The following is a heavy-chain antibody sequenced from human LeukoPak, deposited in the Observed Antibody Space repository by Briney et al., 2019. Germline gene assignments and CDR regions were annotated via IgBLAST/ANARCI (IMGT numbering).Heavy chain of an antibody. V-gene: IGHV4-34*01. CDR3: ARGARSSDY. CDR2: INHSGST. Sequence: SETLSLTCAVYGGSFSGYYWSWIRQPPGKGLEWIGEINHSGSTNYNPSLKSRVTISVDTSKNQFSLKLSSVTAADTAVYFCARGARSSDYWGQGTLVTVSS. CDR1: GGSFSGYY. J-gene: IGHJ4*02.